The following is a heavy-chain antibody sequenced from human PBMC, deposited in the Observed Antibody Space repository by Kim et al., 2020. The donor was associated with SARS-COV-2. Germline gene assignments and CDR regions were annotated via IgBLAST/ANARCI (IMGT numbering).Heavy chain of an antibody. D-gene: IGHD5-18*01. CDR1: GFTFSSYS. CDR3: ARDGPDTAVVLDYYYYGMDV. CDR2: ISSSSSYI. Sequence: GGSLRLSCAASGFTFSSYSMNWVRQAPGKGLEWVSSISSSSSYIYYADSVKGRFTISRDNAKNSLYLQMNSLRDEDTAVYYCARDGPDTAVVLDYYYYGMDVWGQGTTVTVSS. J-gene: IGHJ6*02. V-gene: IGHV3-21*01.